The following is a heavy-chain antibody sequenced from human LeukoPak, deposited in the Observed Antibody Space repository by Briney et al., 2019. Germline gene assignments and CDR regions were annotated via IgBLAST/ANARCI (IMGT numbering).Heavy chain of an antibody. J-gene: IGHJ4*02. D-gene: IGHD4-11*01. CDR1: GFTFSSYA. CDR3: AKGLGHLFDY. CDR2: ISSSGGST. Sequence: GGSLRLSCAASGFTFSSYAMSWVRQAPGEGLEWVSAISSSGGSTYYADPVKGGFTIPRDNAKNTLYLQMNILRAEDTAVYYCAKGLGHLFDYWGQGTLVTVSS. V-gene: IGHV3-23*01.